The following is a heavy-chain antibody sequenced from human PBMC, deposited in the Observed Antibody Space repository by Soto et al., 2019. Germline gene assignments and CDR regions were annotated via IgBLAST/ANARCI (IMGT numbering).Heavy chain of an antibody. CDR1: GGSISSYY. Sequence: PSETLSLTCTVSGGSISSYYWSWIRQPPGKGLECIGYISYSGSTNYNPSLKSRVTMSVDTSKNQFSLRLSSVTAADTAVYYWARHVDYDSRGDYFDYWGQGTLVTVSS. CDR3: ARHVDYDSRGDYFDY. CDR2: ISYSGST. V-gene: IGHV4-59*08. D-gene: IGHD5-12*01. J-gene: IGHJ4*02.